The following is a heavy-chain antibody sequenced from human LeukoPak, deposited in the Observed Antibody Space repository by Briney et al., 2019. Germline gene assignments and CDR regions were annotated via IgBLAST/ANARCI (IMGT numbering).Heavy chain of an antibody. D-gene: IGHD4-17*01. J-gene: IGHJ6*02. CDR1: GFTFSSYG. CDR2: IWYDGSNK. V-gene: IGHV3-33*06. CDR3: AKALSTTVTKWRYYYGMDV. Sequence: GGSLRLSCAASGFTFSSYGMHWVRQAPGKGLDWVTIIWYDGSNKYYADSVKGRFTISRDNSKNTLYLQMNSLRAEDTAVYYCAKALSTTVTKWRYYYGMDVWGQGTTVTVSS.